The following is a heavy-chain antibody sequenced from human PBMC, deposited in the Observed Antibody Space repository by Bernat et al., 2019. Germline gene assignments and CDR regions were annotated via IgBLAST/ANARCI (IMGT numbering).Heavy chain of an antibody. CDR2: ISHTGST. CDR1: GGSIGSYY. CDR3: ARAYDYTWGIYRHAFDI. Sequence: QEQLQESGPRLVKASETLSLTCTVSGGSIGSYYWSWIRQPPGKGLEWIGDISHTGSTNYNPSLKSRLTISVDTSKDQFSLKLRSVTAADTAVYYCARAYDYTWGIYRHAFDIWGQGTLVTVSS. V-gene: IGHV4-59*01. J-gene: IGHJ3*02. D-gene: IGHD3-16*02.